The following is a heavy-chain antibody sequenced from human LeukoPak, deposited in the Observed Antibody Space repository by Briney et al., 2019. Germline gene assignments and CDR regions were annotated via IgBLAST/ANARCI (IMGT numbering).Heavy chain of an antibody. D-gene: IGHD4-17*01. Sequence: PGGSLRLSCAASGFTFSDYYMNWIRQAPGKGLEWVSYISGSSSYIYYADSVKGRFTISRDNAKNSLYLQMNSLRAEDTAVYCCARAETTVTRPHWFDPWGQGTLVTVSS. V-gene: IGHV3-11*04. CDR2: ISGSSSYI. J-gene: IGHJ5*02. CDR1: GFTFSDYY. CDR3: ARAETTVTRPHWFDP.